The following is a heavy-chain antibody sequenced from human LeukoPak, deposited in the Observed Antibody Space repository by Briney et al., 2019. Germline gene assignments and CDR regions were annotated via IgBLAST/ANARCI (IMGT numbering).Heavy chain of an antibody. CDR2: ISAYNGNT. Sequence: ASVKVSCKASGYTFTSYGISWVRQAPGQGLERMGWISAYNGNTNYAQKLQGRVTMTTDTSTSTAYMELRSLRSDDTAVYYCARVVLWFGELLYSDYWGQGTLVTVSS. J-gene: IGHJ4*02. D-gene: IGHD3-10*01. CDR1: GYTFTSYG. V-gene: IGHV1-18*01. CDR3: ARVVLWFGELLYSDY.